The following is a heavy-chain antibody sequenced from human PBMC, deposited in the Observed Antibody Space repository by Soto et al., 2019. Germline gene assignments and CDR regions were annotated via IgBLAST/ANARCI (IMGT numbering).Heavy chain of an antibody. CDR3: ARDTPHRRDSSEIDP. CDR2: ISSYNGKT. D-gene: IGHD3-22*01. Sequence: QVQLVQSGAEVKKPGASVKVSCKTSGYSFTTYGISWVRQAPGQGLEWMGWISSYNGKTNYAQKQQGRLTMTTDTSTSTVYMELRSLTSDDTAVYYCARDTPHRRDSSEIDPWGQGTLVTVSS. CDR1: GYSFTTYG. J-gene: IGHJ5*02. V-gene: IGHV1-18*01.